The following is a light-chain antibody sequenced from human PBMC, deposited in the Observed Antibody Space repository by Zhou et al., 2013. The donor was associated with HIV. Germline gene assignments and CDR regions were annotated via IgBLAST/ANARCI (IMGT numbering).Light chain of an antibody. CDR3: QQYNSYSAT. CDR1: QSINSW. Sequence: DIQMTQSPSTLSASVGDRVTITCRASQSINSWLAWYQQKPGKAPKLLIYKASTLESGVPSRFSGSGSGTEFSLTISSLQPDDFAIYYCQQYNSYSATFGQGTKVEIK. CDR2: KAS. J-gene: IGKJ1*01. V-gene: IGKV1-5*03.